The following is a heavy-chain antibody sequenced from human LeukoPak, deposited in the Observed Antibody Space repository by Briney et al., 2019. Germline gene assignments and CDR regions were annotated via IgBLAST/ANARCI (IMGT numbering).Heavy chain of an antibody. J-gene: IGHJ4*02. CDR3: ARGAPLAVPASMDY. Sequence: PGGSLRLSCAASGFTFSIYSMNWVRQAPGKGLEWVSSISSSSSYIYYADSVKGRFTISRDNAKNSLYLQMNSLRAEDTAVYYCARGAPLAVPASMDYWGQGTLVTVSS. V-gene: IGHV3-21*01. CDR1: GFTFSIYS. CDR2: ISSSSSYI. D-gene: IGHD2-2*01.